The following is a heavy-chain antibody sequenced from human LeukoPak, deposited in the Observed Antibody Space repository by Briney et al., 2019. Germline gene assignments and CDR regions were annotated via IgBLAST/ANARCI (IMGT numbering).Heavy chain of an antibody. CDR3: ARGWDVVVPAATYDY. CDR1: GYSINSNYY. V-gene: IGHV4-38-2*01. CDR2: IYHSGST. J-gene: IGHJ4*02. Sequence: SETLSLTCAVSGYSINSNYYWNWIRQSPGKGLEWIGSIYHSGSTYYNPSLKSRVTISVDTSKNQFSLKLSSVTAADTAVYFCARGWDVVVPAATYDYWGQGTLVTVSS. D-gene: IGHD2-2*01.